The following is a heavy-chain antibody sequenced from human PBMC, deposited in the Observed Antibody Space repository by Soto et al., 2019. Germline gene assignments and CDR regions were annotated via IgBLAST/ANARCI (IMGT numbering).Heavy chain of an antibody. V-gene: IGHV3-66*01. CDR2: IYSGGST. CDR1: GFTVSSNY. CDR3: VKDDGGYDYFDC. Sequence: GGSLRLSCAASGFTVSSNYMSWVRQAPGKGLEWVSVIYSGGSTYYADSVKGRFTISRDNSKNTLYLQMNSLRAEDTAVYYCVKDDGGYDYFDCWGQGTLVTVSS. D-gene: IGHD6-25*01. J-gene: IGHJ4*02.